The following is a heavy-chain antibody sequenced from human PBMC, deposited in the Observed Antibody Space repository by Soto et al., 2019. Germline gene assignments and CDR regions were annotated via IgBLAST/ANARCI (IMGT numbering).Heavy chain of an antibody. CDR1: GGSISSSSYY. Sequence: QLQLQESGPGLVKPSETLSLTCTVSGGSISSSSYYWGWIRQPPGKGLEWIGSIYYSGSTYYNPSVKSRVTISVDTSKNQFSLKLSSVTAADTAVYYCARHYCSGGSCYPDFDYWGQGTLVTVSS. CDR2: IYYSGST. CDR3: ARHYCSGGSCYPDFDY. D-gene: IGHD2-15*01. J-gene: IGHJ4*02. V-gene: IGHV4-39*01.